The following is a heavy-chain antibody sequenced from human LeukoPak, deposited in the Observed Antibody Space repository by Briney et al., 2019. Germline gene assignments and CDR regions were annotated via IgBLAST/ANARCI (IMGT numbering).Heavy chain of an antibody. Sequence: ASVKVSCKGSGYTFTSYYMHWVRQAPGQGLEWMGIINPSGGSTSYAQKFQGRVTMTRDTSTSTVYMELSSLRSEDTAVYYCARDREKVAAFYWGQGTLVTVSS. CDR1: GYTFTSYY. CDR3: ARDREKVAAFY. J-gene: IGHJ4*02. V-gene: IGHV1-46*01. CDR2: INPSGGST. D-gene: IGHD6-13*01.